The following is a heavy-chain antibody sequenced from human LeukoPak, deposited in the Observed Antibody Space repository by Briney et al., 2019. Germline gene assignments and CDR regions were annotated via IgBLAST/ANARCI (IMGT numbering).Heavy chain of an antibody. Sequence: SVKVSCKASGHTFTSYGISWVRQAPGQGLEWMGGIIPIFGTANYAQKFQGRVTITADESTSTAYMELSSLRSEDTAVYYCAREPYSSGYYYYGMDVWGQGTTVTVSS. CDR2: IIPIFGTA. CDR3: AREPYSSGYYYYGMDV. CDR1: GHTFTSYG. V-gene: IGHV1-69*13. J-gene: IGHJ6*02. D-gene: IGHD6-19*01.